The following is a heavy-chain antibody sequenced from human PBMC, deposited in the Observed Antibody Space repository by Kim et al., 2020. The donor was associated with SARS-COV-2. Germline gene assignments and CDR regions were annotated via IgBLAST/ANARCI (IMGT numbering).Heavy chain of an antibody. CDR3: ARDAATENWFDP. V-gene: IGHV4-39*07. CDR1: GGSISSSSYY. Sequence: TLSLTCTVSGGSISSSSYYWGWIRQPPGKGLEWIGSIYYSGSTYYNPSLKSRVTISVDTSKNQFSLKLSSVTAADTAVYYCARDAATENWFDPWGQGTLVTVSS. CDR2: IYYSGST. D-gene: IGHD6-25*01. J-gene: IGHJ5*02.